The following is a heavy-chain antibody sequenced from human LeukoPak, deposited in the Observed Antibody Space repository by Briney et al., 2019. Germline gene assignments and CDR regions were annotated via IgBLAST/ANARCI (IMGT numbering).Heavy chain of an antibody. J-gene: IGHJ1*01. Sequence: GGSLRLSCAASGFTFSSYAMSWVRRAPGKGLEWVSGISGSGGSTYYADSVKGRFTISRDNSKNTLSLQMNSLRAEDTAVYYCAKDNYYDRSGYYGEYFQHWGQGTLVTVSS. V-gene: IGHV3-23*01. D-gene: IGHD3-22*01. CDR3: AKDNYYDRSGYYGEYFQH. CDR2: ISGSGGST. CDR1: GFTFSSYA.